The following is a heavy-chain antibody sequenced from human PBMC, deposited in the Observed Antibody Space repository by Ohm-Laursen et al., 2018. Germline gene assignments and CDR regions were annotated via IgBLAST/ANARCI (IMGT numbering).Heavy chain of an antibody. Sequence: GSLRLSCTASGFTFSSYWMSWVRQAPEKGLEWVANIKQDGSEKYYVDSVKGRFTISRDNAKNSLYLQMNSLRAEDTAVYYCARLGDFWSGYFDYWGQGTLVSVSS. CDR3: ARLGDFWSGYFDY. CDR2: IKQDGSEK. V-gene: IGHV3-7*01. J-gene: IGHJ4*02. CDR1: GFTFSSYW. D-gene: IGHD3-3*01.